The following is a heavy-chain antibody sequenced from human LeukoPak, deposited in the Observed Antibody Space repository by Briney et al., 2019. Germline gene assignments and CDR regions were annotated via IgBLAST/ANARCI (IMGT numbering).Heavy chain of an antibody. V-gene: IGHV4-30-2*01. Sequence: SQTLSLTCAVSGGSISSSGYSWSWIRQPPGKGLEWIGYIHHTGSTYYNPSLKSRVTISVDRSKNQFSLKLSSVNAADTAMYFCARTPTYCGGDCYYFDPWGQGTLVTVSS. CDR1: GGSISSSGYS. J-gene: IGHJ5*02. D-gene: IGHD2-21*02. CDR2: IHHTGST. CDR3: ARTPTYCGGDCYYFDP.